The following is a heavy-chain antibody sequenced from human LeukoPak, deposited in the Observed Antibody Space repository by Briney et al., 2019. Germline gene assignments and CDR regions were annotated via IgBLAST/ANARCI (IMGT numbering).Heavy chain of an antibody. Sequence: GGSLRLSCAVSGFTFNSFWMSWVRQAPGEGLEWLANINQDGSEEYYVDSVKGRFTISRDNAKSSLYLQMNSLRAEDTAVYYCARAGYTYVTLYYWGQGTLVTVSS. CDR1: GFTFNSFW. D-gene: IGHD5-18*01. CDR3: ARAGYTYVTLYY. CDR2: INQDGSEE. J-gene: IGHJ4*02. V-gene: IGHV3-7*01.